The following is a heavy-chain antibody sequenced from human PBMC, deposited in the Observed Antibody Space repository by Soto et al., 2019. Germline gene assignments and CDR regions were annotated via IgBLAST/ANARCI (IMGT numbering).Heavy chain of an antibody. CDR3: VRRDPYSSSSGHDY. Sequence: SETLSLTCTVSGASVRSGSYYWSWVRQPPGRGLEWIGYIYDTGTTNYNPSLKSRVTMSVDTSKNQFSLKLNSLTAADTAVYYCVRRDPYSSSSGHDYWGQGTLVTVSS. J-gene: IGHJ4*02. D-gene: IGHD6-6*01. CDR2: IYDTGTT. V-gene: IGHV4-61*01. CDR1: GASVRSGSYY.